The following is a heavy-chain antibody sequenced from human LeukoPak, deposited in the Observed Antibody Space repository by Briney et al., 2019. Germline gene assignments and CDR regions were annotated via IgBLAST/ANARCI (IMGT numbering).Heavy chain of an antibody. CDR3: ASLFLCYGCSSSSDSFNI. Sequence: GGALRLSCEDSGFTFSRYWMHWVRQAPGTGLVWVARINSDGSRTTYADSVKGRFTISRDNAKNTPYLQMNSLRAEDTAVYYCASLFLCYGCSSSSDSFNIWGQGTMVTVSS. J-gene: IGHJ3*02. V-gene: IGHV3-74*01. D-gene: IGHD6-6*01. CDR1: GFTFSRYW. CDR2: INSDGSRT.